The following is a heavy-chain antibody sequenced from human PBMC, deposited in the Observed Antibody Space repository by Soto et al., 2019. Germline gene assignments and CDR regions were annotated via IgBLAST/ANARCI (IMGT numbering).Heavy chain of an antibody. CDR3: ARDPIV. Sequence: PSETLSLTCDVSGGSISSGGYSWSWIRQPPGKGMEWIGYIYHSGSTYYNPSLKSRVTISVDRSKNQFSLKLSSVTAADTAVYYCARDPIVWGQGTLVTVSS. D-gene: IGHD2-15*01. J-gene: IGHJ4*02. V-gene: IGHV4-30-2*01. CDR2: IYHSGST. CDR1: GGSISSGGYS.